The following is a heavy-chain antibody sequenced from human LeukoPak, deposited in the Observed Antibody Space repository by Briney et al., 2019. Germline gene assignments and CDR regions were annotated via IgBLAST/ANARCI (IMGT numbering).Heavy chain of an antibody. J-gene: IGHJ6*03. CDR2: IYSGGST. D-gene: IGHD3-22*01. CDR1: GFTVSSNY. Sequence: GGSLRLSCAASGFTVSSNYMSWVRQAPGKGLEWVSVIYSGGSTYYADSVKGRFTISRDNSKNTLYLQMNSLRAEDTAVYYCASAPSYYYDSRPPYYYYYMDVWGKGTTVTISS. V-gene: IGHV3-53*01. CDR3: ASAPSYYYDSRPPYYYYYMDV.